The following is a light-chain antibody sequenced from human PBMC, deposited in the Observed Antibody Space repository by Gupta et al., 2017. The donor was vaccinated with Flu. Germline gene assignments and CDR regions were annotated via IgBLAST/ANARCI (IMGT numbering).Light chain of an antibody. V-gene: IGLV3-9*01. J-gene: IGLJ1*01. CDR3: QMLDIGTAV. CDR2: RNT. CDR1: FMGGED. Sequence: SDALTQPTLVSGALEQTAKITCEGNFMGGEDVHLYQHSSGQAPRLVIYRNTNRFPGIPVRFSASWSVHTATLTIDVVQGGDEAAYYWQMLDIGTAVFGTGTKVTVL.